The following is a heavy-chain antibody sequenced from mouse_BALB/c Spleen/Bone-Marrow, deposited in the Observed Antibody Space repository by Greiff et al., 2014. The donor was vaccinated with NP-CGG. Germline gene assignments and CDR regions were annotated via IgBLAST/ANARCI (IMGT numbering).Heavy chain of an antibody. Sequence: QVQLKESGAELARPGASVKMSCKASGYTFTSYTMHWVKQRPGQGLEWIGYINPSSGYTNYNQKFKDKATLTADKSSSTAYMQLSSPTSEDSAVYYCAAGYYGNSGWFAYWGQGTLVTVSA. CDR1: GYTFTSYT. V-gene: IGHV1-4*01. J-gene: IGHJ3*01. D-gene: IGHD2-1*01. CDR2: INPSSGYT. CDR3: AAGYYGNSGWFAY.